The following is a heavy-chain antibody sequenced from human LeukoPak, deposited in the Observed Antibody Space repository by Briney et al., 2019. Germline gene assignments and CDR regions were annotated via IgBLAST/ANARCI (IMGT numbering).Heavy chain of an antibody. CDR1: GFTFSSYA. Sequence: GGSLRLSCAASGFTFSSYAMSWVRQAPGKGLEWVSAISGSGGSTYYADSVKGRFTISRDNSKNTLYLQMNSLRAEDTAVYYCAKAQYSSSRTGYYFDYWGQGTLVTVSS. V-gene: IGHV3-23*01. D-gene: IGHD6-13*01. CDR3: AKAQYSSSRTGYYFDY. J-gene: IGHJ4*02. CDR2: ISGSGGST.